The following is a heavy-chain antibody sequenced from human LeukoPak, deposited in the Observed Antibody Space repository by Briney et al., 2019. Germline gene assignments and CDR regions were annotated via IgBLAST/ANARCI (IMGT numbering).Heavy chain of an antibody. Sequence: SVKVSCKASGGTFTNYTISWVRQAPGQGLEWMGKITSMFGTANYAQKFQGRVTITTDESTSTAYMELSSLRFEDTAVYYCARHGLRSRAFDIWGQGTMVTVSS. J-gene: IGHJ3*02. CDR2: ITSMFGTA. CDR1: GGTFTNYT. D-gene: IGHD4-17*01. CDR3: ARHGLRSRAFDI. V-gene: IGHV1-69*05.